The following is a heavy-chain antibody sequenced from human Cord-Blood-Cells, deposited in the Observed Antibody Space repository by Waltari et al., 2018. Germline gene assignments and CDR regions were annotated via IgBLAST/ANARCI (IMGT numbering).Heavy chain of an antibody. J-gene: IGHJ2*01. Sequence: QVPLVQSGAGVKKTGSSVKVPCTASRGTFSSSANSCMRPAPGQGLEWMGGIIPIFGTANYAQKFQGRVTITADESTSTAYMELNSLRSEDTAVYYCAHNIVGAWHEPWYFDLWGRGTLVTVSS. CDR1: RGTFSSSA. CDR3: AHNIVGAWHEPWYFDL. D-gene: IGHD1-26*01. V-gene: IGHV1-69*01. CDR2: IIPIFGTA.